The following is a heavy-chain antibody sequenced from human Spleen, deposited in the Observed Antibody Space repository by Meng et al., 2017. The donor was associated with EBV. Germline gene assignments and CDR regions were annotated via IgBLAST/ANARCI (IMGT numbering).Heavy chain of an antibody. CDR2: IWYDGSKT. CDR3: VGSGVVVATLDF. CDR1: GFTFSGYG. J-gene: IGHJ4*02. V-gene: IGHV3-33*01. Sequence: QGWLVGPWGGVVQPGRSLRLSCAASGFTFSGYGMHWVRQAPGKGLEWVAVIWYDGSKTYYAESVEGRFTISRDNSKNTLYLQMNSLRVEDTGVYYCVGSGVVVATLDFWGQGTLVTVSS. D-gene: IGHD2-15*01.